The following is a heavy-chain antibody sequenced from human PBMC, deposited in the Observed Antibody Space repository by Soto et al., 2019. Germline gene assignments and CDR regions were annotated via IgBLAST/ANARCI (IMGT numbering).Heavy chain of an antibody. CDR3: ARDIRKESKYTRDDYGMDV. D-gene: IGHD6-6*01. V-gene: IGHV6-1*01. CDR2: TYYRSKWYN. CDR1: GDSVSSNSAA. Sequence: PPQTLSLTCAISGDSVSSNSAAWNWIRQSPSRGLEWLGRTYYRSKWYNDYAVSVKSRITINPDTSKNQFSLQLNSVTPEDTAVYYCARDIRKESKYTRDDYGMDVWGQGTTVTVSS. J-gene: IGHJ6*02.